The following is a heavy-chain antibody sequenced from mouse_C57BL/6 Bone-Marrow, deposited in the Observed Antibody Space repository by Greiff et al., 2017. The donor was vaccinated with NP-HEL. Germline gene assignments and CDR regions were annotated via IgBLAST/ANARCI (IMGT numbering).Heavy chain of an antibody. D-gene: IGHD1-1*01. CDR1: GFTFSSYG. J-gene: IGHJ1*03. CDR3: AITTVKDFDV. Sequence: EVQRVESGGDLVKPGGSLKLSCAASGFTFSSYGMSWVRQTPDKRLEWVATISSGGSYTYYPDSVKGRFTISRDNAKNTLYLQMSSLKSEDTAMYYCAITTVKDFDVWGTGTTVTVSS. V-gene: IGHV5-6*01. CDR2: ISSGGSYT.